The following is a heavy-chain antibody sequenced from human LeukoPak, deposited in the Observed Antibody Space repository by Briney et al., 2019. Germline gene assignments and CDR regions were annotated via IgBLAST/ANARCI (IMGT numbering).Heavy chain of an antibody. CDR3: ARDRGSYYDSSGYYYGY. D-gene: IGHD3-22*01. CDR1: GGTFSSYA. Sequence: ASVKVSCKASGGTFSSYAISWVRQAPGQGLEWMGRIITIFGTANYAQKFQGRVTITTDESTSTAYMELSSLRSEDTAVYYCARDRGSYYDSSGYYYGYWGQGTLVTVSS. J-gene: IGHJ4*02. CDR2: IITIFGTA. V-gene: IGHV1-69*05.